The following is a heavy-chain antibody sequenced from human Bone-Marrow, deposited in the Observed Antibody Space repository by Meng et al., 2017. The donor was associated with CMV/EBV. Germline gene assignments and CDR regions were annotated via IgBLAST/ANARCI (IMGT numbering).Heavy chain of an antibody. D-gene: IGHD6-13*01. J-gene: IGHJ4*02. V-gene: IGHV3-23*01. CDR2: ISQSGAST. CDR1: GFTFSSYA. Sequence: AGFTFSSYAMNWVRQAPGKGLEWVSGISQSGASTYFADSVKGRFIISRDNSKNTLYLQMNSLRAEDTAVYFCAKGYRLAAGTRYFDYWGQGTLVTVSS. CDR3: AKGYRLAAGTRYFDY.